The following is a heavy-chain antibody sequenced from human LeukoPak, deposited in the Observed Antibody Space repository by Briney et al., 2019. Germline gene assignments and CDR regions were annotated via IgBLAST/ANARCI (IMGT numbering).Heavy chain of an antibody. V-gene: IGHV4-59*12. CDR3: ARLGALHDAFDV. CDR1: GDSIRSYY. J-gene: IGHJ3*01. D-gene: IGHD3-16*01. Sequence: SETLSLTCTVSGDSIRSYYWSWLRQPPGKGGEGVGNKNYSGSTKYNYSLKSRVTISVDTSNNQFSLRVTSLTAADTAVYYCARLGALHDAFDVWGQGTLVTVSS. CDR2: KNYSGST.